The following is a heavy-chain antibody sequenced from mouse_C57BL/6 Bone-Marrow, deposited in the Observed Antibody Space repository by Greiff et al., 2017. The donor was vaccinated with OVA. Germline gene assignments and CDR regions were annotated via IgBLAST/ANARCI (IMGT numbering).Heavy chain of an antibody. CDR1: GYAFSSYW. D-gene: IGHD1-1*01. CDR2: IYPGDGDT. V-gene: IGHV1-80*01. CDR3: ARGGITTVVSVDY. J-gene: IGHJ2*01. Sequence: VQLQESGAELVKPGASVKISCKASGYAFSSYWMNWVKQRPGKGLEWIGQIYPGDGDTNYNGKFKGKATLTADKSSSTAYMQLSSLTSEDSAVYFCARGGITTVVSVDYWGQGTTLTVSS.